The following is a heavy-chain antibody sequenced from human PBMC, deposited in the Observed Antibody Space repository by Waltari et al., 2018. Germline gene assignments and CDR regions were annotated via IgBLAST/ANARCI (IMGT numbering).Heavy chain of an antibody. D-gene: IGHD1-26*01. V-gene: IGHV5-51*03. J-gene: IGHJ3*02. Sequence: EVQLVQSGAEVKKPGESLKISCKGSGYSFTSYWIGWVRQMPGKGLDWMGISYPGDSKTRYSTSFQGQVTSSADKSISTAYLQWSSLKASDTAMYYCARPVGATLPANSDAFDIWGQGTMVTVSS. CDR3: ARPVGATLPANSDAFDI. CDR1: GYSFTSYW. CDR2: SYPGDSKT.